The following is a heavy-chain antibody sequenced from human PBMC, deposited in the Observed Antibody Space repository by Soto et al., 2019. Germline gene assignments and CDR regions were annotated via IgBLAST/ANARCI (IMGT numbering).Heavy chain of an antibody. CDR3: ARHRGQWQSDY. D-gene: IGHD3-10*01. V-gene: IGHV4-31*03. Sequence: QVQLQESGPGLVKPSQTLSLTCTVSGGSISSGGYYWSWIRQHPGKGLEWIGYIDYSGSTYYNPSLKRRVPIPVDTSKNQFSLKLSAVTAADTAVYYCARHRGQWQSDYWGQGTLVTVSS. CDR2: IDYSGST. J-gene: IGHJ4*02. CDR1: GGSISSGGYY.